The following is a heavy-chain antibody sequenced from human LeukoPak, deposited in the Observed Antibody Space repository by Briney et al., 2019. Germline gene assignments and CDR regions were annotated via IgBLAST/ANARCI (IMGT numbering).Heavy chain of an antibody. Sequence: GGSLRLSCAASGFTFSSYWMSWVRQTPGKGLEWVANIKQDGSEKSSVDSVKGRFTISRDNAKNSLYVQMNSLRVEDTAVYYCARGMHIVVVTATPVDYWGQGTLVTVSS. V-gene: IGHV3-7*01. J-gene: IGHJ4*02. D-gene: IGHD2-21*02. CDR3: ARGMHIVVVTATPVDY. CDR1: GFTFSSYW. CDR2: IKQDGSEK.